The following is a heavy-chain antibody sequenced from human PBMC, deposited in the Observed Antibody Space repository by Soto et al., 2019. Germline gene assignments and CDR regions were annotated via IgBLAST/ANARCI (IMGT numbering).Heavy chain of an antibody. D-gene: IGHD3-10*01. CDR3: ARTGFGELFSFDY. J-gene: IGHJ4*02. V-gene: IGHV4-59*01. CDR2: IYHSGST. CDR1: GGSTSSYY. Sequence: PSETLSLTSTVSGGSTSSYYWSWIRQPPGKGLEWIGYIYHSGSTNYNPSLKSRVTISVDTSKNQFSLKLSSVTAADTAVYYCARTGFGELFSFDYWGQGSLVTVSS.